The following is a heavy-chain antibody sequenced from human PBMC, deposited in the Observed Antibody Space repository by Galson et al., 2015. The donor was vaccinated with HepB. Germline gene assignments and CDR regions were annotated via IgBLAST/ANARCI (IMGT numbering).Heavy chain of an antibody. J-gene: IGHJ6*02. CDR2: IYPGDSDT. CDR1: GNTFTSYW. CDR3: ARSREANNYYYYYGMDV. V-gene: IGHV5-51*01. Sequence: QSGAEVKKPGESLKISCKGSGNTFTSYWIAWVRQMPGKGLEWMGIIYPGDSDTRYSPSFQGQVTISADKSINTAYLQWSSLKASDTAMYYCARSREANNYYYYYGMDVWGQGTTVTVSS.